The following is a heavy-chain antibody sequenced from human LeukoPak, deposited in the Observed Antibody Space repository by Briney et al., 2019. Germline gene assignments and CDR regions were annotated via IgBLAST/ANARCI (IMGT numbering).Heavy chain of an antibody. Sequence: GGSLRLSCVASGFTFSSYSMNWVRQAPGKGLEWVSYISGSSGSIYYADSVKGRFTISRDNAKDSLYLQMNSLRAEDTAVYYCARRSEFGVLYYMDIWGKGTTVTVSS. CDR3: ARRSEFGVLYYMDI. CDR1: GFTFSSYS. V-gene: IGHV3-48*01. CDR2: ISGSSGSI. D-gene: IGHD3-16*01. J-gene: IGHJ6*03.